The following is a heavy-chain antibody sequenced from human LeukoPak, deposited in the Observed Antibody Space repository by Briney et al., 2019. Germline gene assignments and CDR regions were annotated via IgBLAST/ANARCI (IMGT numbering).Heavy chain of an antibody. CDR2: IYYSGST. D-gene: IGHD3-16*01. J-gene: IGHJ4*02. Sequence: PSETLSLTCTVSGGSISSNSFYWGWIRQPPGKGLEWIGYIYYSGSTNYNPSLKSRVTISVDTSKNQFSLKLSSVTAADTAVYYCARVGSYYDYVWGSYNYYFDYWGQGTLVTVSS. V-gene: IGHV4-61*05. CDR1: GGSISSNSFY. CDR3: ARVGSYYDYVWGSYNYYFDY.